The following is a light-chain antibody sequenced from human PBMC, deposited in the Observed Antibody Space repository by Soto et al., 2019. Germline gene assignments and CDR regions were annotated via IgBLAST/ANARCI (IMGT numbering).Light chain of an antibody. J-gene: IGLJ2*01. V-gene: IGLV2-11*01. CDR1: SSDVVAYNY. CDR2: DVN. Sequence: QSVLTQPRSVSGSPGHSVTISCTGTSSDVVAYNYVSWYQQHPGKAPKLIIYDVNKPPSGVPDRFSGSKSGNTASLTISGLQAEDEGDYFCCSYEGTYSFRVFGGGTKVTVL. CDR3: CSYEGTYSFRV.